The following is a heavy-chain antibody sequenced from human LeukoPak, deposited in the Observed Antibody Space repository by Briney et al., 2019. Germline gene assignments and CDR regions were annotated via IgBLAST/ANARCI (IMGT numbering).Heavy chain of an antibody. D-gene: IGHD3-22*01. CDR3: AKDIAQYYYDSSGSDY. CDR1: GFTFSSYE. V-gene: IGHV3-23*01. J-gene: IGHJ4*02. Sequence: GGSLRLSCAVSGFTFSSYEMNWVRQAPGKGLEWVSAISGSGGSTYYADSVKGRYTISRDNSKNTLYLQMNSLRAEDTAVYYCAKDIAQYYYDSSGSDYWGQGTLVTVSS. CDR2: ISGSGGST.